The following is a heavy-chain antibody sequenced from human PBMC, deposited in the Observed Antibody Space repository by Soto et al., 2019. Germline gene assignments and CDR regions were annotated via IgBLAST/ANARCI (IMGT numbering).Heavy chain of an antibody. D-gene: IGHD2-15*01. V-gene: IGHV4-34*01. CDR2: INHSGST. CDR3: ARAAYACSGGSCYYTDAFDI. Sequence: QVQLQQWGAGLLKPSETLSLTCAVYGGSFSGYYWSWIRQPPGKGLEWIGEINHSGSTNYNPSLKSRVTISVDTYKIQFSLKLSSVTAADTAVYYCARAAYACSGGSCYYTDAFDIWGQGTMVTVSS. J-gene: IGHJ3*02. CDR1: GGSFSGYY.